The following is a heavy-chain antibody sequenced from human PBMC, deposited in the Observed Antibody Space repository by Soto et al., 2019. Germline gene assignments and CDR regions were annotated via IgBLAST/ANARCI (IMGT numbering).Heavy chain of an antibody. D-gene: IGHD2-15*01. Sequence: QVQLVQSGAEVKKPGSSVNVSCKASGGIFRSFAITWLRQAPGQGLEWLGGINPILGTPNYAQKFRVRLTIVAGESTGKAYMLLSSERAEDTALCFCARGLGDCSGCFYFDPWGQGTLVTVSS. CDR3: ARGLGDCSGCFYFDP. CDR2: INPILGTP. J-gene: IGHJ5*02. CDR1: GGIFRSFA. V-gene: IGHV1-69*01.